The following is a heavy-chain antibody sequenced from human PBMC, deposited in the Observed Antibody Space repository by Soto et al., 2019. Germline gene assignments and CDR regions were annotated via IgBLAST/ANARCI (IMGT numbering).Heavy chain of an antibody. J-gene: IGHJ4*02. CDR3: ARVTMREDGDY. D-gene: IGHD1-1*01. V-gene: IGHV3-30-3*01. CDR1: GFTFSSYA. Sequence: QVQLVESGGGVVQPGRSLRLSCAASGFTFSSYAMHWVRQAPGKGLEWVAVISYDGSNKYYADSVKGRFTISRDNSKNTLYLQMHSLRAEYTAVYYCARVTMREDGDYWGQGTLVTVSS. CDR2: ISYDGSNK.